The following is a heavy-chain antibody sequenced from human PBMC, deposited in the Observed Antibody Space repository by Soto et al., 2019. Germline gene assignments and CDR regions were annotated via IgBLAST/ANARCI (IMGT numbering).Heavy chain of an antibody. V-gene: IGHV5-10-1*01. CDR1: GYSFTSYW. J-gene: IGHJ4*02. CDR2: IDPSDSYT. CDR3: ATLYDYVWGSYRYPRGDFDY. D-gene: IGHD3-16*02. Sequence: GECLKISCKGSGYSFTSYWISWVRQMPGKGLEWLGRIDPSDSYTNYSPSFQGHVTISADKSISTAYLQWSSLKASDTAMYYCATLYDYVWGSYRYPRGDFDYWGQGTLVTVSS.